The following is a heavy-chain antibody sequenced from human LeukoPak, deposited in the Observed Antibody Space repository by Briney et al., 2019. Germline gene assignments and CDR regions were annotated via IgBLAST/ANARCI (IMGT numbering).Heavy chain of an antibody. CDR1: GGSVSSGSHY. V-gene: IGHV4-61*03. CDR2: VYYSGST. CDR3: ARGKAMAASGYYGMDV. J-gene: IGHJ6*02. D-gene: IGHD2-8*01. Sequence: PSETLSLTCPVSGGSVSSGSHYWSWIRQPPGKGLEWIGHVYYSGSTSYNPSLKGRVTISVDTSKNHFSLELHSVTAADTAVYYCARGKAMAASGYYGMDVWGQGTTVTVSS.